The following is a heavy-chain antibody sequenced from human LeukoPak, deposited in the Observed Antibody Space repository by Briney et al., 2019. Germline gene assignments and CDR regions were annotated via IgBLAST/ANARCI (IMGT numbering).Heavy chain of an antibody. CDR1: GFTFSSYA. Sequence: GGSLRLSCAASGFTFSSYAMSWVRLAPGKGLEWVSAISGNGDITYYTDSVKGRFTISRDNSKNTVYLQMSSLRTEDTAVYYCSAAVAGSFPGWGQGTLVIVSS. D-gene: IGHD6-19*01. CDR3: SAAVAGSFPG. CDR2: ISGNGDIT. V-gene: IGHV3-23*01. J-gene: IGHJ4*02.